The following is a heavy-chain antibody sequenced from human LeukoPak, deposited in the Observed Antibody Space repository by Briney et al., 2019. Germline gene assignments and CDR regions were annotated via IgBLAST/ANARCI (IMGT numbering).Heavy chain of an antibody. CDR3: ASLGGYRISIFGVIIPDSDL. CDR2: ISYDGSNK. V-gene: IGHV3-30*04. CDR1: GFIFSNYA. D-gene: IGHD3-3*01. J-gene: IGHJ5*02. Sequence: PGGSLRLSCAASGFIFSNYAMHWVRQAPGKGLEWVAVISYDGSNKYYADSVKGRFIMSRDNSRNTLDLQMNNLRPEDTAVYYCASLGGYRISIFGVIIPDSDLWGRGTLVTVSS.